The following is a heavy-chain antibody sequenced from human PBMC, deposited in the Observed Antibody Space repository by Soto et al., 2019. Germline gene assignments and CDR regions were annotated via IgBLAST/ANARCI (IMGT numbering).Heavy chain of an antibody. Sequence: QLLESGPGLVKPSETLSLTCTVSGGSISSSSYYWGWIRQPPGKGLEWIGSIYYSGSTYYNPSLKSRVTISVDTSKNQFSLKLSSVTAADTAVYYCARRGYDYGDYVVGYFDYWGQGTLVTVSS. CDR2: IYYSGST. D-gene: IGHD4-17*01. CDR3: ARRGYDYGDYVVGYFDY. V-gene: IGHV4-39*01. J-gene: IGHJ4*02. CDR1: GGSISSSSYY.